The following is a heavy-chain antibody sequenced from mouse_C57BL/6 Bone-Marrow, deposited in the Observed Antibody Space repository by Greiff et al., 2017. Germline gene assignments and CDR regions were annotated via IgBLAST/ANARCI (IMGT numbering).Heavy chain of an antibody. CDR2: IDPETGGT. Sequence: VQLQQSGAELVRPGASVTLSCKASGYTFTDYEMHWVKQTPVHGLEWIGAIDPETGGTAYNQKFKGKAILTADKSSSTAYMELRSLTSEDSAVCYCTRGIYYYGSFDYWGQGTTLTVSS. D-gene: IGHD1-1*01. V-gene: IGHV1-15*01. CDR3: TRGIYYYGSFDY. J-gene: IGHJ2*01. CDR1: GYTFTDYE.